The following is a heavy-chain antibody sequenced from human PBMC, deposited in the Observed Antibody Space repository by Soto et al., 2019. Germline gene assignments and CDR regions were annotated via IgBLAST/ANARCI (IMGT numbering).Heavy chain of an antibody. Sequence: EVQLVESGGDLVQPGGSLRLSCAASGFMFSSYCMSWVRQAPGQGPECVAHIKQDGSERYYVDPVKGRFTISRDNAKNSLYLQMDSLRAEDTAVYYCARVPSTRDIWSYGVGGRYYSYYLDVWGKGTTVTVSS. D-gene: IGHD1-7*01. V-gene: IGHV3-7*04. CDR3: ARVPSTRDIWSYGVGGRYYSYYLDV. CDR2: IKQDGSER. J-gene: IGHJ6*03. CDR1: GFMFSSYC.